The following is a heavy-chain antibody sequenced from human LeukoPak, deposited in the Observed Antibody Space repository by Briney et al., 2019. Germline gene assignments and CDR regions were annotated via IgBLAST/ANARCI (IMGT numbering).Heavy chain of an antibody. Sequence: ASVKVSCKASGYTFTSYGLNWVRQATGQGLEWMGWMDPNTGNTGYAQKFQGRVTMTRNTSISTAYMELSSLRSKDTAVYYCARGLGYCSGGSCSYWFDPWGQGTLVTVSS. CDR3: ARGLGYCSGGSCSYWFDP. CDR2: MDPNTGNT. V-gene: IGHV1-8*01. CDR1: GYTFTSYG. D-gene: IGHD2-15*01. J-gene: IGHJ5*02.